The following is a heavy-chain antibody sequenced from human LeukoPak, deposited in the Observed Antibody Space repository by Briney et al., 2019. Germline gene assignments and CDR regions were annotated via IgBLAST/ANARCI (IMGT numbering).Heavy chain of an antibody. CDR1: GFTFSNHW. Sequence: GGSLRLSCAASGFTFSNHWMNWVRQAPGKGLEWVANINQDASEKYYVDSVKGRFTISRDNGKKSLYLQMNSLRAEDTAVYYCARGQVTAVTGLASFDIWGQGTLVTVSS. V-gene: IGHV3-7*04. CDR2: INQDASEK. J-gene: IGHJ3*02. D-gene: IGHD4-17*01. CDR3: ARGQVTAVTGLASFDI.